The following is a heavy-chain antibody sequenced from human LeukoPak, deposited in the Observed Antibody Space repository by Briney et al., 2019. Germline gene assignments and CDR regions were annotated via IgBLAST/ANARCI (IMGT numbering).Heavy chain of an antibody. CDR1: GYTFTSYD. D-gene: IGHD1-1*01. CDR3: ARGRATGTPPTTYYYYGMDV. CDR2: MNPNSGNT. J-gene: IGHJ6*02. V-gene: IGHV1-8*01. Sequence: ASVKVSCKASGYTFTSYDINWVRQATGQGLEWMGWMNPNSGNTGYAQKFQGRVAMTRNTSISTAYMELSSLRSEDTAVYYCARGRATGTPPTTYYYYGMDVWGQGTTVTVSS.